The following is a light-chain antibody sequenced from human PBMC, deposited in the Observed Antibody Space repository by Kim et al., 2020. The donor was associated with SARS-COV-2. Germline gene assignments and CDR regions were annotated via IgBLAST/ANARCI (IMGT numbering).Light chain of an antibody. Sequence: RPASIACRSSESLLYSDGNNYLSWFQQRPGQSPRRLIYKVSNRDSGVPDRFSGSGSGTDFTLKISRVDTEDVGVYYCMQATHWPRTCGQGTKLEIK. J-gene: IGKJ2*01. CDR1: ESLLYSDGNNY. CDR3: MQATHWPRT. V-gene: IGKV2-30*01. CDR2: KVS.